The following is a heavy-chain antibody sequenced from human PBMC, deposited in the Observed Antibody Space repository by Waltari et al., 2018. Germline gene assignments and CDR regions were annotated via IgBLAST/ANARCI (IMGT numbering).Heavy chain of an antibody. D-gene: IGHD3-3*01. CDR1: GFSFSDEW. V-gene: IGHV3-7*01. CDR2: IKEDGSRT. CDR3: ASTSRDY. Sequence: EVQLVESGGGLVQPGGSLRLSCTASGFSFSDEWMNGVGQVPGKGLEWVANIKEDGSRTDYLESVKGRFTVSRDNTNNFLYLEMKNVRVDDTGLYYCASTSRDYWGQGTQVTVSS. J-gene: IGHJ4*02.